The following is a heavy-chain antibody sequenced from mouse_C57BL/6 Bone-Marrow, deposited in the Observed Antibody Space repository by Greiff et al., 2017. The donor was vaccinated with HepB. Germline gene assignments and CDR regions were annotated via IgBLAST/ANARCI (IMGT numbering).Heavy chain of an antibody. V-gene: IGHV5-4*01. J-gene: IGHJ3*01. Sequence: DVMLVESGGGLVKPGGSLKLSCAASGFTFSSYAMSWVRQTPEKRLEWVATISDGGSYTYYPDNVKGRFTISRDNAKNNLYLQMSHLKSEDTAMYYCAREGVGFAYWGQGTLVTVSA. D-gene: IGHD1-1*02. CDR1: GFTFSSYA. CDR2: ISDGGSYT. CDR3: AREGVGFAY.